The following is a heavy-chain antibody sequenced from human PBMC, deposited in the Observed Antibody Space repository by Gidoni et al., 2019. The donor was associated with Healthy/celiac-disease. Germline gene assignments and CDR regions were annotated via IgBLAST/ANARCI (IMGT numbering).Heavy chain of an antibody. D-gene: IGHD6-19*01. CDR3: ARAPGVAGPYYYYGMDV. Sequence: QVQLVQSGAEVKKPGSSVKVSCKASGGTFSSYTISWVRQAPGQGLEWMGRIIPILGIANYAQKCQGRVTITADKSTSTAYMELSSLRSEDTAVYYCARAPGVAGPYYYYGMDVWGQGTTVTVSS. CDR2: IIPILGIA. J-gene: IGHJ6*02. CDR1: GGTFSSYT. V-gene: IGHV1-69*02.